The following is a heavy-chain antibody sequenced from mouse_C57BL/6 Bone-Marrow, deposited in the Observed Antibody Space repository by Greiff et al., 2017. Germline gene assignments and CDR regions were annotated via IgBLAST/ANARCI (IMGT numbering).Heavy chain of an antibody. J-gene: IGHJ4*01. Sequence: QVQLQQPGAELVMPGASVKLSCKASGYTFTSYWMHWVKQRPGQGLEWIGEIDPSDSYTNYNQKFKGKSTLTVDKSSSTAYMQLSSLPSEDSAVYYCARRGQLRLRDYAMDYWGQGTSVTVSS. V-gene: IGHV1-69*01. D-gene: IGHD3-2*02. CDR1: GYTFTSYW. CDR3: ARRGQLRLRDYAMDY. CDR2: IDPSDSYT.